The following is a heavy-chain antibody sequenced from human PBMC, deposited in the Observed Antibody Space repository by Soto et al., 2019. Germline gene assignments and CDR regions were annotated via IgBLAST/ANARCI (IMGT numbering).Heavy chain of an antibody. V-gene: IGHV1-46*01. CDR3: ARVRITIFGVVIRSMDV. CDR1: GYTFTSYY. Sequence: GASVKVSCKASGYTFTSYYMHWVRQAPGQGLEWMGRINASNGSTSYAQKLQGRVTMTTDTSTSTAYMELRSLRSDDTAVYYCARVRITIFGVVIRSMDVWGQGTTVTVSS. D-gene: IGHD3-3*01. CDR2: INASNGST. J-gene: IGHJ6*02.